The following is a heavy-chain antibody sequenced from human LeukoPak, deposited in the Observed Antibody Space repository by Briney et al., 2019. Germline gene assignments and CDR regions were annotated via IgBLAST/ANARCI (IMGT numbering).Heavy chain of an antibody. J-gene: IGHJ6*02. Sequence: PSETLSLTCTVSGYSISSGYYWSWIRQPPGKGLEWIGEINHSGTTNYSPSLKSRVTISLDTSKKQFSLKLTSVTAADTAVYYCARGVVAVTALYYYYYGLDVWGRGTPVTVSS. CDR1: GYSISSGYY. CDR3: ARGVVAVTALYYYYYGLDV. V-gene: IGHV4-38-2*02. CDR2: INHSGTT. D-gene: IGHD2-21*02.